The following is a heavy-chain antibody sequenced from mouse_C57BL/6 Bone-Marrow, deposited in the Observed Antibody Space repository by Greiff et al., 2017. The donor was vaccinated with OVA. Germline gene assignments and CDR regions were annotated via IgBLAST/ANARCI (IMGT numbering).Heavy chain of an antibody. CDR1: GYTFTSYW. V-gene: IGHV1-74*01. D-gene: IGHD1-1*01. CDR3: AIGGLLRTWFAY. CDR2: IHPSDSDT. J-gene: IGHJ3*01. Sequence: QVQLQQPGAELVKPGASVKVSCKASGYTFTSYWMHWVKQRPGQGLEWIGRIHPSDSDTNYNQKFKGKATLTVDKSSSTAYLQLRRLTSEDSAVYYCAIGGLLRTWFAYWGQGTLVTVSA.